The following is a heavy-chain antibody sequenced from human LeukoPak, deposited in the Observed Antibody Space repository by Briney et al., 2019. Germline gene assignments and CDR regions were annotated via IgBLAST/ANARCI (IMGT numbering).Heavy chain of an antibody. Sequence: PSGTLSLTCAVSGGSISSSNWWSWVRQPPGKGLEWIGEIYHSGSTNYNPSLKSRVTISVDRSKNQFSLKLSSVTAADTAVYYCARGYSSSSSDWFDPWGQGTLVTVSS. D-gene: IGHD6-6*01. CDR3: ARGYSSSSSDWFDP. CDR2: IYHSGST. V-gene: IGHV4-4*02. J-gene: IGHJ5*02. CDR1: GGSISSSNW.